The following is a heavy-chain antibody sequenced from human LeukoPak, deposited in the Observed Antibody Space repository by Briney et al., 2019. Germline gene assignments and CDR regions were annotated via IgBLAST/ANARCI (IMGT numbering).Heavy chain of an antibody. Sequence: GASVKVSCEASGYTFTGYYMHWVRQAPGQGLEWMGWINPNSGDTSYAQKFQGRVTMTRDTSISTAYMKMSRLRSDDTAVYYCARTLRKYQLLWDYWGQGTLVTVSS. V-gene: IGHV1-2*02. J-gene: IGHJ4*02. CDR3: ARTLRKYQLLWDY. CDR1: GYTFTGYY. D-gene: IGHD2-2*01. CDR2: INPNSGDT.